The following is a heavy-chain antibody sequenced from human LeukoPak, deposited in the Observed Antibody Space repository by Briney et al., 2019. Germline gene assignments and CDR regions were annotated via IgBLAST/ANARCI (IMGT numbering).Heavy chain of an antibody. Sequence: GGSLRLSCAASGFTFSSYSMHWVRQAPGEGLQWVSSISDDSNYIFYADSVKGRFTISRDNAKNSLFLQMNSLRAEDTALYYCTTSPSRSPFHIWGQGTMVTVSS. CDR2: ISDDSNYI. V-gene: IGHV3-21*01. J-gene: IGHJ3*02. CDR1: GFTFSSYS. CDR3: TTSPSRSPFHI.